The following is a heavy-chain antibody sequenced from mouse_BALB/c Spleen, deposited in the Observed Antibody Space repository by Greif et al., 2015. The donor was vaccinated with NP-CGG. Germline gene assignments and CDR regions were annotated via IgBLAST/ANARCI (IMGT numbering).Heavy chain of an antibody. J-gene: IGHJ3*01. Sequence: VKLVESGPGLVQPSQSLSITCTVSGFSLTSYGVHWVRQSPGKGLEWLGVIWGGGSTDYNAAFISRLSISKDNSKNXVFFKMNSLQANDTAIYYCASYYGYSFAYWGQGTLVTVSA. D-gene: IGHD1-2*01. CDR1: GFSLTSYG. V-gene: IGHV2-2*02. CDR2: IWGGGST. CDR3: ASYYGYSFAY.